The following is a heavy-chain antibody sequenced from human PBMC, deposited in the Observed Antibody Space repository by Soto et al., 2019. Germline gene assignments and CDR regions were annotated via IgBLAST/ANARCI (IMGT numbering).Heavy chain of an antibody. J-gene: IGHJ4*02. CDR3: ARPSDVGLASSFEY. CDR1: GYSFTNYW. Sequence: GESIKISCKGSGYSFTNYWIGWVRKMPGTGLEWMGIIYPGNSNTRYSPSFEGQVTMSADKSINTAYLQWSSLRASDTAIYFCARPSDVGLASSFEYWGQGTQVTVSS. CDR2: IYPGNSNT. V-gene: IGHV5-51*01.